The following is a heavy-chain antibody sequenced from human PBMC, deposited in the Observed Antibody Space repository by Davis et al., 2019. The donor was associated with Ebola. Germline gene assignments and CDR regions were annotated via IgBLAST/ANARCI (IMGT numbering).Heavy chain of an antibody. Sequence: PGGSLRLSCAASGFTFDDYAMHWVRQAPGKGLEWVSGISWNSGSIAYADSVKGRFTISRDNAKNSLYLQMNSLRAEDTAVYYCARTGTTEYYYYGMDVWGQGTTVTVSS. D-gene: IGHD1-1*01. CDR2: ISWNSGSI. V-gene: IGHV3-9*01. CDR3: ARTGTTEYYYYGMDV. J-gene: IGHJ6*02. CDR1: GFTFDDYA.